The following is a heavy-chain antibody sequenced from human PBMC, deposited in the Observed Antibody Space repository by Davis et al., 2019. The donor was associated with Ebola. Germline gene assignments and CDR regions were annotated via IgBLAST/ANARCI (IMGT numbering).Heavy chain of an antibody. Sequence: KVSCKGSGYTFTDYWIGWVRQMPGKGLEWMGIIFPGDSDTKYSPSFQGQVTFSADKSISTAYLQWSSLEASDTAVYYCARHVTVIIPFPGADWPTNYYMDVWGKGTTVTVSS. V-gene: IGHV5-51*01. CDR3: ARHVTVIIPFPGADWPTNYYMDV. CDR2: IFPGDSDT. CDR1: GYTFTDYW. D-gene: IGHD2/OR15-2a*01. J-gene: IGHJ6*03.